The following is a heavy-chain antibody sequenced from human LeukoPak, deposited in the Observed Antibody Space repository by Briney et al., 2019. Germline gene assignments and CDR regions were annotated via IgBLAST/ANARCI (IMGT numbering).Heavy chain of an antibody. V-gene: IGHV4-4*07. J-gene: IGHJ4*02. CDR3: XXXXXYYDSSGSALDY. D-gene: IGHD3-22*01. CDR2: IYASGST. Sequence: SETLSLTCTFSGGSISSYYWSWIRQPAGKGLEWIGRIYASGSTNYNPSLKSRVTMSVDTSKNQFSLKLSSVTAADTAVYYCXXXXXYYDSSGSALDYWGQGTLVTVSS. CDR1: GGSISSYY.